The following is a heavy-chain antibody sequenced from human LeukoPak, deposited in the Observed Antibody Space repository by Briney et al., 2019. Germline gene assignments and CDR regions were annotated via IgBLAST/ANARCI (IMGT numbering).Heavy chain of an antibody. CDR2: SKSRTDGGTT. CDR1: GFTFSNAW. J-gene: IGHJ4*02. V-gene: IGHV3-15*01. CDR3: TTPYYYGSGTITPIYYFDY. D-gene: IGHD3-10*01. Sequence: GGSLRLSCAASGFTFSNAWMSWVRQAPGKGREWVGRSKSRTDGGTTDYAAPVKGKFTISKDDSKNTLYLQMNSLNTEDTAVYYCTTPYYYGSGTITPIYYFDYWGQGTLVTVSS.